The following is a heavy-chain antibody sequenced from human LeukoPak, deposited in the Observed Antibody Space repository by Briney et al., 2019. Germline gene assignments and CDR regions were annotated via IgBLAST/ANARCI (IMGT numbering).Heavy chain of an antibody. D-gene: IGHD3-10*01. Sequence: GGSLRLSCAASGFTFSSYAMSWVRQAPGKGLEWVSAISGSGGSTYYADSVKGRFTISRDNSKNTLYLQMNSLRAEDTAVYYCASRGVIAAPRYYYYGMDVWGQGTTVTVSS. J-gene: IGHJ6*02. CDR2: ISGSGGST. CDR3: ASRGVIAAPRYYYYGMDV. V-gene: IGHV3-23*01. CDR1: GFTFSSYA.